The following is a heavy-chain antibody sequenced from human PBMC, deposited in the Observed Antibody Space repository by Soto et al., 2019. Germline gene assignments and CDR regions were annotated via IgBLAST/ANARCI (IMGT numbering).Heavy chain of an antibody. Sequence: QVQLVQSGAEVKKPGASVEVSCKASGYTFTTYYIHWVRHAPGQGLEWMGVINPGGVSTKYAQKFQDNVTMPSDTSTSTVYMDLSSLRSEDTAVYFCARGGNGDNVGYWYFDLWGRGTQVTVSP. V-gene: IGHV1-46*01. D-gene: IGHD4-17*01. CDR3: ARGGNGDNVGYWYFDL. CDR1: GYTFTTYY. CDR2: INPGGVST. J-gene: IGHJ2*01.